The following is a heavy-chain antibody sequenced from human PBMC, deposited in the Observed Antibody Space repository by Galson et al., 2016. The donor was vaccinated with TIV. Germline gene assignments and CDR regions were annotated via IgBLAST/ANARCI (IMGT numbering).Heavy chain of an antibody. CDR1: GYTLSDLS. CDR2: FDPENDRA. D-gene: IGHD2-15*01. V-gene: IGHV1-24*01. CDR3: ATFSGARGPFDY. Sequence: SVKVSCKVSGYTLSDLSMHWVRQAPGKGLEWMGGFDPENDRAIYAQRFKGRVTMTDDTSTDTSSMELTSLKSDDTAVLYCATFSGARGPFDYWGQGTLVAVSS. J-gene: IGHJ4*02.